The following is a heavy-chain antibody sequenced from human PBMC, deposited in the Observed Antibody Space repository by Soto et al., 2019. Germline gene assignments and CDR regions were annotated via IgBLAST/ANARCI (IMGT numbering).Heavy chain of an antibody. CDR1: GGTFSSYA. CDR2: IIPIFGTA. Sequence: SVKVSCKASGGTFSSYAISWVRQAPGQGLEWMGGIIPIFGTANYAQKFQGRVTITADKSTSTAYMELSSLRSEDTAVYYCARDSLGQPDDYYYYYGMDVWGQGTTVTVSS. J-gene: IGHJ6*02. CDR3: ARDSLGQPDDYYYYYGMDV. V-gene: IGHV1-69*06. D-gene: IGHD3-16*02.